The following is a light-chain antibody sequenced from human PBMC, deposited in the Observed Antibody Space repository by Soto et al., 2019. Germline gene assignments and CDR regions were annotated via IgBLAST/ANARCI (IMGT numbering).Light chain of an antibody. Sequence: QSVLTQPPSASGTPGQRVTISCSGSSSNIGGNTVNWYQQLPGTAPKLLMFANKERPSGVPDRFSASKSGTSASLAINGLQSDDEADYYCATWDDSLNGWVFGGETKLTVL. CDR2: ANK. CDR3: ATWDDSLNGWV. J-gene: IGLJ3*02. V-gene: IGLV1-44*01. CDR1: SSNIGGNT.